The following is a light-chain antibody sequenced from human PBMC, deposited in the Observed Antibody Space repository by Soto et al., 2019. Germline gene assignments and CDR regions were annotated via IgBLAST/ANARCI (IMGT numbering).Light chain of an antibody. CDR1: QSVSSY. CDR3: QQRSNWLT. V-gene: IGKV3-11*01. CDR2: DAS. Sequence: EIVLTQSPGTLSLSPGERATLSCRASQSVSSYLAWYQQKPGQAPRLLIYDASNRATGIPARFSGSGSGTEFTLTISSLEPEDFAVYYCQQRSNWLTFGQGTRLEIK. J-gene: IGKJ5*01.